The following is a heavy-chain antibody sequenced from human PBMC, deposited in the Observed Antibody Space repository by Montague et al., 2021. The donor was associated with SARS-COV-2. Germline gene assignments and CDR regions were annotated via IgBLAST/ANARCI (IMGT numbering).Heavy chain of an antibody. V-gene: IGHV4-39*02. CDR2: IYYTGNT. CDR1: GGSITNSIDY. Sequence: SETLSLTCTVSGGSITNSIDYWAWIRQPPGKGLEWIGSIYYTGNTYYNPSLKSRVTITVVTFKNHFTLKLSSVTAAETAVYYCARLKRYFDSSGSPSAFGFWGQGTKVTVSS. J-gene: IGHJ3*01. CDR3: ARLKRYFDSSGSPSAFGF. D-gene: IGHD3-22*01.